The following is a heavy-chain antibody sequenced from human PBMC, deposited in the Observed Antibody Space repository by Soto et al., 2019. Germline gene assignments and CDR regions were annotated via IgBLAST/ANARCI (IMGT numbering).Heavy chain of an antibody. V-gene: IGHV2-5*02. J-gene: IGHJ4*02. Sequence: QITLKESGPTLVKPTQTLTLTCTFSGFSLSTSGVGVGWIRQSPGKALEWLAVIYWDDDKRYSPSLKSRLSITKDTSKNQVVLTMTIMDPVDTATYYCAHKGPEDWPLDYWGQGTLVTVSS. D-gene: IGHD3-9*01. CDR2: IYWDDDK. CDR3: AHKGPEDWPLDY. CDR1: GFSLSTSGVG.